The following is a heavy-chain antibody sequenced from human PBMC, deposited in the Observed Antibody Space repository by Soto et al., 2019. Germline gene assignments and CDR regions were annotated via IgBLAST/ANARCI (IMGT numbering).Heavy chain of an antibody. CDR2: INHSGST. Sequence: PSETLSLTCAVYGGSFSGYYWSWIRQPPGKGLEWIGEINHSGSTNYNPSLKSRVTISVDTSKNQFSLKLSSVTAADTAVYYCASITMVRGVAWGQGTLVTVSS. CDR1: GGSFSGYY. J-gene: IGHJ5*02. V-gene: IGHV4-34*01. D-gene: IGHD3-10*01. CDR3: ASITMVRGVA.